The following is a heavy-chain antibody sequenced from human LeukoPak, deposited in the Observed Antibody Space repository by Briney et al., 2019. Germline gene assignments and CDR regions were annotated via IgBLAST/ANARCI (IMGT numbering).Heavy chain of an antibody. D-gene: IGHD3-10*01. V-gene: IGHV1-18*01. CDR3: ARDPLVGGSGREYYYYYMDV. CDR2: ISAYNGNT. Sequence: ASVKVSCKASGYTFTSYGISWVRQAPGQGLEWMGWISAYNGNTNYAQKLQGRVTMTTDTSTSTAYMELRSLRSDDTAVYYCARDPLVGGSGREYYYYYMDVWGKGTTVTISS. CDR1: GYTFTSYG. J-gene: IGHJ6*03.